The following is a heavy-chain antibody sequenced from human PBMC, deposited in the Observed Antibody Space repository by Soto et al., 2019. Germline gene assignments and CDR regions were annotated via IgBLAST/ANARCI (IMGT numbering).Heavy chain of an antibody. D-gene: IGHD5-18*01. CDR1: GFTFSRYW. J-gene: IGHJ4*02. V-gene: IGHV3-74*01. CDR3: ATRGSEYTYGYLF. CDR2: INTDGSST. Sequence: EVQLVESGGGLVQPGGSLRLSCVASGFTFSRYWMHWVRQPPGKGLVWVSRINTDGSSTDYADSVKGRFTVSRDNAKNTLFLQMDSLRAEDTAIYSCATRGSEYTYGYLFWGQGTLVTVSS.